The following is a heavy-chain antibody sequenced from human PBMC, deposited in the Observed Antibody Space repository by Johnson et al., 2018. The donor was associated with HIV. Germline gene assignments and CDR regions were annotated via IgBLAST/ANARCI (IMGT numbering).Heavy chain of an antibody. D-gene: IGHD2-8*02. CDR2: SGSGGST. J-gene: IGHJ3*02. CDR1: GFTVSSNY. V-gene: IGHV3-66*03. Sequence: VQLVESGGGLIQPGGSLRLSCAASGFTVSSNYLSWVRQAPGKGLEWVSAISGSGGSTYYADSVNGRFTISRDNSKNTLYLQMNSLRAEDTSVYYCARDLVRASHAFDIWGQGTMVTVSS. CDR3: ARDLVRASHAFDI.